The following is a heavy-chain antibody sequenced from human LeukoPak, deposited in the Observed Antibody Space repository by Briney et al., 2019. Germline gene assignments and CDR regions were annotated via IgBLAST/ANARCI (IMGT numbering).Heavy chain of an antibody. CDR3: ATTPAIAAAGTVWFDP. D-gene: IGHD6-13*01. CDR1: GGSFSGYY. J-gene: IGHJ5*02. Sequence: KPSETLSLTCAVYGGSFSGYYWSWIRQPPGKGLEWIGEINHSGSTNYNPSLKSRVTISVDTSKNQFSLKLSSVTAADTAVYYCATTPAIAAAGTVWFDPWGQGTLVTVSS. V-gene: IGHV4-34*01. CDR2: INHSGST.